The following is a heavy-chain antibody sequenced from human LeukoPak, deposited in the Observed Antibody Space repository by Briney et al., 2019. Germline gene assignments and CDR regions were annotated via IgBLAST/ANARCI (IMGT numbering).Heavy chain of an antibody. CDR3: ARDRHCSGGSCSTGIFDY. CDR1: GFSFTNYA. CDR2: ISSSGSTI. Sequence: GGSLRLSCAASGFSFTNYAMSWVRQAPAKGLEWVSYISSSGSTIYYADSVKGRFTISRDNAKNSLYLQMNSLRAEDTAVYYCARDRHCSGGSCSTGIFDYWGQGTLVTVSS. J-gene: IGHJ4*02. D-gene: IGHD2-15*01. V-gene: IGHV3-48*03.